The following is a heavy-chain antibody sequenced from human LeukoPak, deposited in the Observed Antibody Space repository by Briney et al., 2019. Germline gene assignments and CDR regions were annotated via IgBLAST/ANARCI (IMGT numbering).Heavy chain of an antibody. Sequence: GGSLRLSCAASGFTFSSYGMHWVHQAPGKGLEWVAFIRYDGSNKYYADSVKGRFTISRDNSKNTLYLQMNSLKTEDTAVYYCTTMLGIVVRNDYWGQGTLVTVSS. J-gene: IGHJ4*02. V-gene: IGHV3-30*02. CDR2: IRYDGSNK. CDR1: GFTFSSYG. D-gene: IGHD3-22*01. CDR3: TTMLGIVVRNDY.